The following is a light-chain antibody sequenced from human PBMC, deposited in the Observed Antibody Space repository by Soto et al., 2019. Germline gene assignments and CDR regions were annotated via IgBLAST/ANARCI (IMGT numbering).Light chain of an antibody. CDR2: GAS. CDR1: QSVSSSY. J-gene: IGKJ2*01. Sequence: EILLTQSPGTLSLSPGERATLSGRASQSVSSSYLAWYQQKPGQAPRLLIYGASSRATGIPDRFSGSGSGTDFTLTISRLEPEDFAVYYCQQYGSSPYTFGQGTKLEIK. V-gene: IGKV3-20*01. CDR3: QQYGSSPYT.